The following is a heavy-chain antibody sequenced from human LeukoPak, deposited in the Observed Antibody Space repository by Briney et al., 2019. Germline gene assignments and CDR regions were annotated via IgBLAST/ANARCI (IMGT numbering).Heavy chain of an antibody. CDR1: GGSISSGDYY. V-gene: IGHV4-30-4*08. Sequence: SETLPLTCTVSGGSISSGDYYWSWIRQPPGKGLEWIGYIYYSGSTHYNPSLKSRVTISVDTSKNQFSLKLSSVTAADTAVYYCARDGGCDSSGYHYWGQGTLVTVSS. J-gene: IGHJ4*02. CDR3: ARDGGCDSSGYHY. CDR2: IYYSGST. D-gene: IGHD3-22*01.